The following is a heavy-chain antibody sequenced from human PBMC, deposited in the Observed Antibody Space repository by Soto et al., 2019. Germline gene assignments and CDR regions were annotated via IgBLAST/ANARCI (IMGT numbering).Heavy chain of an antibody. CDR2: ISYDGSNK. V-gene: IGHV3-30*04. CDR1: GFIINNYA. J-gene: IGHJ6*02. Sequence: QVQLVESGGGVVQPGRSLRVSCAASGFIINNYAMHWVRQTPGKGLEWVAVISYDGSNKYYADSVKGRFTISRDNSKNTLYNQMNNLRPDDSAVYYCARRQDFGGPHYYYGMDVWGQGTTVTVSS. CDR3: ARRQDFGGPHYYYGMDV. D-gene: IGHD3-3*01.